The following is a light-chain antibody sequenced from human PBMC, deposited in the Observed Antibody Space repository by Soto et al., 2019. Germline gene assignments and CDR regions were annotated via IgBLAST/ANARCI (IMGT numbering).Light chain of an antibody. J-gene: IGKJ5*01. CDR2: DAF. CDR3: HQRSSWPIT. Sequence: EIVLTQSPATLSLSPGERATLSCRASQSVSNYLAWYQEKPGQAPRLLIYDAFNRATGIPARFSGSGSGTDFTLTISSLEPEDFAVYYCHQRSSWPITFGQGTRLDIK. CDR1: QSVSNY. V-gene: IGKV3-11*01.